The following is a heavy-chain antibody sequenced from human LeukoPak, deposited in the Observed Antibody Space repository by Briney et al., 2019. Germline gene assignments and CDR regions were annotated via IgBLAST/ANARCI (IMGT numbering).Heavy chain of an antibody. Sequence: PGGSLRLSCAASGFTFSSYSMNWVRQAPGKGLEWVSYISSSSSTIYYADSVKGRFTISRDNAKNSLYLQMNSLRAEDTAVYYCARGGPYDFPFNWFDPWGQGALVTVSS. D-gene: IGHD3-3*01. V-gene: IGHV3-48*01. CDR1: GFTFSSYS. J-gene: IGHJ5*02. CDR3: ARGGPYDFPFNWFDP. CDR2: ISSSSSTI.